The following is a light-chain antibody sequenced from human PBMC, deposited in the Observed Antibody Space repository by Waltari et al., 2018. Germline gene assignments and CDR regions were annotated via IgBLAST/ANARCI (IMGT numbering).Light chain of an antibody. CDR3: AAWDDSLNGWV. Sequence: QSVLTQPPSASGTPGQRVTTSCAGSSSNSGSNTVNRFQQLPGTAPKLLISSNNQRPSGVPDRFSASKSGTSASLAISGLQSEDEADYYCAAWDDSLNGWVFGGGTKLTVL. CDR1: SSNSGSNT. V-gene: IGLV1-44*01. J-gene: IGLJ3*02. CDR2: SNN.